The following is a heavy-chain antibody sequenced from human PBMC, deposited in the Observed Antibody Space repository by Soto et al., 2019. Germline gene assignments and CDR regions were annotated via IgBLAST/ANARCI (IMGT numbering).Heavy chain of an antibody. CDR1: GGTFSSYA. V-gene: IGHV1-69*01. CDR2: IIPIFGTA. Sequence: QVQLVQSGAEVKKPGSSVKVSCKASGGTFSSYAISWVRQAPGQGLEWMGGIIPIFGTANYAQKFQGRVTITADDSTSTHSMELSSLRSEDTAVYYCARVHRNDFWSGYLTNYYYYYGMDVWGQGTTVTVSS. CDR3: ARVHRNDFWSGYLTNYYYYYGMDV. D-gene: IGHD3-3*01. J-gene: IGHJ6*02.